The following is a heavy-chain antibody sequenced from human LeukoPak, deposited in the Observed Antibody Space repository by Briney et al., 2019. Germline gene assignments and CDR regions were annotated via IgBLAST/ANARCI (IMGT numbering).Heavy chain of an antibody. Sequence: GGSLRLSCTASGFTFSSYTMSWVRQAPGKGLKWVSTITTGGPNTYYADSVKGRFTISRDNSKNTLYLQMNSLRAEDTAVYYCARGSVEWLDYWGQGTLVTVSS. V-gene: IGHV3-23*01. CDR2: ITTGGPNT. CDR1: GFTFSSYT. J-gene: IGHJ4*02. CDR3: ARGSVEWLDY. D-gene: IGHD3-3*01.